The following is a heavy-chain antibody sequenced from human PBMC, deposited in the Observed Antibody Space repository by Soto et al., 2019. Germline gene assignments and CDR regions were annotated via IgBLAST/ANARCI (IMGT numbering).Heavy chain of an antibody. Sequence: QVQLVQSGPEVRKPGASVKVSCEASGYTFTTSGISWVRQVPGQGLEWMGWISTYNGDTNSAQNFQGRVLMTADTSTGTAYMELMSLKSVDTAVYYCARQGSWPYYYYGLDVWGQGTIVTVSS. CDR1: GYTFTTSG. CDR2: ISTYNGDT. D-gene: IGHD1-26*01. V-gene: IGHV1-18*01. CDR3: ARQGSWPYYYYGLDV. J-gene: IGHJ6*02.